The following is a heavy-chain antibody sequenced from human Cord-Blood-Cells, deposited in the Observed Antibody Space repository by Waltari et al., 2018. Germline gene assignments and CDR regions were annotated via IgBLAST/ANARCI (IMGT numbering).Heavy chain of an antibody. CDR3: ARDVSNYEGMDV. CDR2: IYSGGST. J-gene: IGHJ6*02. D-gene: IGHD4-4*01. Sequence: EVQLVESGGGLIQPGGSLRLSCAASGFTVSSNYMRRVRQAPGKGLEWVSVIYSGGSTYYADSVKGRFTISRDNSKNTLYLQMNSLRAEDTAVYYCARDVSNYEGMDVWGQGTTVTVSS. CDR1: GFTVSSNY. V-gene: IGHV3-53*01.